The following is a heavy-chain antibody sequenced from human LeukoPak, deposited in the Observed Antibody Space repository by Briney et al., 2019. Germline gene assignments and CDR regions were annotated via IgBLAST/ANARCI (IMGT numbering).Heavy chain of an antibody. J-gene: IGHJ3*02. CDR1: GGSISSGSYY. CDR3: ARDWFGGSYYGAFDI. V-gene: IGHV4-61*02. CDR2: IYISGST. Sequence: SQTLSLTCTVSGGSISSGSYYWSWIRQPAGKGLEWIGRIYISGSTNYNPSHKSRVTISVDTSKNQFSLKLSSVTAADTAVYYCARDWFGGSYYGAFDIWGQGTMVTVSS. D-gene: IGHD1-26*01.